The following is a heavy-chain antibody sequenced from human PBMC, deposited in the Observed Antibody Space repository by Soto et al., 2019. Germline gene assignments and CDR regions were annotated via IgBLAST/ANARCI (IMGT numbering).Heavy chain of an antibody. D-gene: IGHD6-13*01. CDR2: IDPSDSHN. CDR1: GYSFTSYW. CDR3: ARLQAAAGDDDLTFDF. J-gene: IGHJ4*02. V-gene: IGHV5-10-1*01. Sequence: EVQLVQSGAEVKKPGESLRISCKGSGYSFTSYWISWVRQMPGKGLEWMGRIDPSDSHNNYSPSFQGHVTISADKSISTADLPWSSLKASVTAMYYCARLQAAAGDDDLTFDFWGQGTLVSVSS.